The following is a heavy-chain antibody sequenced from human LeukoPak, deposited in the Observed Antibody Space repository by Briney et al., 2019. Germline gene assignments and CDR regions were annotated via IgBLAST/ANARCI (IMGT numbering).Heavy chain of an antibody. CDR1: GVTFSSLP. CDR3: ARTGDTSGYYYHYDY. J-gene: IGHJ4*02. D-gene: IGHD3-22*01. CDR2: ISGRGGAP. V-gene: IGHV3-23*01. Sequence: PGGSLRLSCPASGVTFSSLPMSWGRQAPGKGLEWVSAISGRGGAPYYADSVRGRFAISRDNSKNTLYLQMNSLRAEDTAIYYCARTGDTSGYYYHYDYWGQGTLVTVSS.